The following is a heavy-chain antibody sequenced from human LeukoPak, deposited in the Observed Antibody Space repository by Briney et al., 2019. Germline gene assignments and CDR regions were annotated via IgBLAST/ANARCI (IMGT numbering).Heavy chain of an antibody. CDR1: GGSFSGYY. Sequence: SETLSLTCAVSGGSFSGYYWSWIRQPPEKGLEWIGEINHSGSTNYNPSLKSRVTISVDTSKNQFSLKLSSVTAADTAVYYCARLLRYFDWLSVGLDYWGQGTLVTVSS. J-gene: IGHJ4*02. CDR3: ARLLRYFDWLSVGLDY. V-gene: IGHV4-34*01. D-gene: IGHD3-9*01. CDR2: INHSGST.